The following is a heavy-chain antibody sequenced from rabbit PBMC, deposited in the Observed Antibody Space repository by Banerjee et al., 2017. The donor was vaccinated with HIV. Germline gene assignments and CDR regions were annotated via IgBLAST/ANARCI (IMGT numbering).Heavy chain of an antibody. D-gene: IGHD4-1*01. Sequence: QQQLVESGGGLVKPGASLTLTCKASGFSFSNKAVMCWVRQAPGKGLEWIACINGITGKAVYASWAKGRFTFSKTSSTTVTLQMTSLTAADTATCFCARDLGGVIGWIFGWWGPGTLVTVS. V-gene: IGHV1S45*01. CDR1: GFSFSNKAV. J-gene: IGHJ6*01. CDR3: ARDLGGVIGWIFGW. CDR2: INGITGKA.